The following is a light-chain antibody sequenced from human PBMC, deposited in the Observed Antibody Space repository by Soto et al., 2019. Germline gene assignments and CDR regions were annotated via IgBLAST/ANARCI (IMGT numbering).Light chain of an antibody. J-gene: IGKJ4*01. CDR3: QQRSNWPST. CDR2: DAS. CDR1: QSVSSY. V-gene: IGKV3-11*02. Sequence: EIVLTQSPATLSLSPGERAALSCRASQSVSSYLAWYQQKPGQAPRLLIYDASKRAPGIRARFTGSGSGRDFTLTISSLEPEDFAVYFCQQRSNWPSTFGGGTKVEI.